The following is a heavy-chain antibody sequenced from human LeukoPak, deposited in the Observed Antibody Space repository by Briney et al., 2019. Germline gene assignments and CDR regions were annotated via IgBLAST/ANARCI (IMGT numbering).Heavy chain of an antibody. J-gene: IGHJ4*02. V-gene: IGHV1-69*13. CDR3: ASRRGYSYGYPLSY. CDR1: GGTFSSYA. CDR2: IIPIFGTA. D-gene: IGHD5-18*01. Sequence: GASVKVSCKASGGTFSSYAISWVRQAPGQGLKWMGGIIPIFGTANYAQKFQGRVTITADESTSTAYMELSSLRSEDTAVYYCASRRGYSYGYPLSYWGQGTLVTVSS.